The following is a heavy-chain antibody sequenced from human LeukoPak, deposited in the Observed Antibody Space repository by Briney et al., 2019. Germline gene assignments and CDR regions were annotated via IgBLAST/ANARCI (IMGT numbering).Heavy chain of an antibody. V-gene: IGHV1-18*01. Sequence: VASVKVSCKASGYTFTSYGISWVRQAPGQGLEWMGWISAYNGNTNYAQKLQGRVTMTTDTSTSTAYMELRSLRSDDTAVYYCAKSIEYCGADCYGYFDLWGRGTLVTVSS. CDR1: GYTFTSYG. CDR2: ISAYNGNT. CDR3: AKSIEYCGADCYGYFDL. J-gene: IGHJ2*01. D-gene: IGHD2-21*02.